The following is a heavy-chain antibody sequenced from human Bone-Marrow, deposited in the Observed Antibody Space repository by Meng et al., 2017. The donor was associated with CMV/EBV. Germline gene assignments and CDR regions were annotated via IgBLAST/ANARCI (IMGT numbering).Heavy chain of an antibody. CDR3: ARETSMPRGLFDY. CDR2: IYHSGST. V-gene: IGHV4-38-2*02. CDR1: GYSISSGYY. Sequence: SETLSLTCTVSGYSISSGYYWGWIRQPPGKGLEWIGSIYHSGSTYYNPSLKSRVTISVDTSKNQFSLKLSSVTAADTAVYYCARETSMPRGLFDYWGQGKLVNVDS. J-gene: IGHJ4*02. D-gene: IGHD2/OR15-2a*01.